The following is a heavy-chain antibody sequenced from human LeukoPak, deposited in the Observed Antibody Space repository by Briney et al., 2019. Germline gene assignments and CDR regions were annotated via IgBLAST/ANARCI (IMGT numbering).Heavy chain of an antibody. J-gene: IGHJ4*02. V-gene: IGHV4-38-2*02. D-gene: IGHD1-26*01. Sequence: SETLSLTCTVSGYSISSGYYWGWIRQPPGKGLEWIGSIYHSGSTYYNPSLKSRVTISVDTSKNQFSLKLSSVTAADTAVYYCARGVGKGPEDYWGQGTLVTVSS. CDR2: IYHSGST. CDR3: ARGVGKGPEDY. CDR1: GYSISSGYY.